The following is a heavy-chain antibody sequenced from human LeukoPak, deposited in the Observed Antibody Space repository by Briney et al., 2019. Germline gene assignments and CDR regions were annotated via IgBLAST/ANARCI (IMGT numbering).Heavy chain of an antibody. Sequence: GGSLRLSCAASGFTFSSYSMNWVRQAPGKGLEWVSSISSSSSYIYYADSVKGRFTISRDNAKNSLYLQMNSLRAEDTAVYYCARVLMATHYFDYWARESWSPSPQ. V-gene: IGHV3-21*01. CDR2: ISSSSSYI. CDR3: ARVLMATHYFDY. J-gene: IGHJ4*02. D-gene: IGHD5-12*01. CDR1: GFTFSSYS.